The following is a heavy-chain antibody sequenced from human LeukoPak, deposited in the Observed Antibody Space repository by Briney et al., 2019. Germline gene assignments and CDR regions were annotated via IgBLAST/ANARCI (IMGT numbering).Heavy chain of an antibody. Sequence: PGGSLRLSCAASGFSFSTYAMHWLRQAPGKGVEWVAVIWYDGTNKYYADSVKGRFTISRDNSKNTLYLQMNSLRVEDTAVYYCAKDWTTVVTPKGYYFDSWGQGTLVTVSS. V-gene: IGHV3-33*06. J-gene: IGHJ4*02. CDR3: AKDWTTVVTPKGYYFDS. CDR1: GFSFSTYA. D-gene: IGHD4-23*01. CDR2: IWYDGTNK.